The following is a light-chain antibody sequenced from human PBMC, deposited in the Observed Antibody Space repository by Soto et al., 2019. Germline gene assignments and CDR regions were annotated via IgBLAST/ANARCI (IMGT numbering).Light chain of an antibody. CDR2: AAS. CDR1: QRVSSK. V-gene: IGKV3D-15*01. J-gene: IGKJ1*01. CDR3: QQYDTSPRT. Sequence: EIVMPQSPATLSVSPGEGATLSCRASQRVSSKLAWYQQKPGQAPRILIYAASTRATGIPDRFSGSGSGTDYSLTISRLEPEDFAVYYCQQYDTSPRTFGQGTKVDIK.